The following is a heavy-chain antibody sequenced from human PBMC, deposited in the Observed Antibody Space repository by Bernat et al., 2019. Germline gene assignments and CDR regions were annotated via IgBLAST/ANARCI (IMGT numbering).Heavy chain of an antibody. V-gene: IGHV3-66*01. CDR2: IYSGGHT. CDR3: ARGLYGDPFY. CDR1: GFTVSNSY. D-gene: IGHD4-17*01. J-gene: IGHJ4*02. Sequence: EVQLVESGGGLVQAEGSLRLSCAASGFTVSNSYMTWVRQAPGKGLEWVSVIYSGGHTYYADSVKGRFTISRDNFKNTLDLQMNSLRAEDTAVYYCARGLYGDPFYWGQGTLVTVSS.